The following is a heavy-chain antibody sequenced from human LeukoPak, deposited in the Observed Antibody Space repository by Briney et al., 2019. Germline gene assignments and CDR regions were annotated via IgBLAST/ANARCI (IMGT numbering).Heavy chain of an antibody. CDR1: GGSFSGHY. CDR2: INHSGST. CDR3: ACSTPRVAFDI. D-gene: IGHD4-23*01. V-gene: IGHV4-34*01. Sequence: SETLSLTCAVYGGSFSGHYWSWIRQPPGKGLEWIGEINHSGSTNYNPSLKSRVTISVDTSKNQFSLKLSSVTAADTAVYYCACSTPRVAFDIWGQGTMVTVSS. J-gene: IGHJ3*02.